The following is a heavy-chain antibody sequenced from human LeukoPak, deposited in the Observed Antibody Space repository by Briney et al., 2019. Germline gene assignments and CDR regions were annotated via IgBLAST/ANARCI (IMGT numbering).Heavy chain of an antibody. CDR1: GYSFTTYW. D-gene: IGHD3-16*01. CDR2: IYPGDSDT. J-gene: IGHJ4*02. Sequence: GESLKISCKGSGYSFTTYWIGWVRQMPGKSLEWMGIIYPGDSDTRYSPSFQGQVTISADKSTSTAHLQWSSLKASDTAMYYCARLRFGRTFLDYWGQGTLVTVSS. V-gene: IGHV5-51*01. CDR3: ARLRFGRTFLDY.